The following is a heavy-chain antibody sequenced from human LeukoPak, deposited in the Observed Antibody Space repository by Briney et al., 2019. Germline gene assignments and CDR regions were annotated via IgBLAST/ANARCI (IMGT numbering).Heavy chain of an antibody. CDR1: GFSFRSYG. Sequence: PGRSLRLSCTASGFSFRSYGIHWVRQAPGKGLEWVAVISYDGSSEYHADFVKGRFTISRDNSKNTLYLHMNSLRAEDTAVYYCARDRGAVAATWFDYWGQGTLVTVSS. CDR2: ISYDGSSE. J-gene: IGHJ4*02. D-gene: IGHD6-19*01. V-gene: IGHV3-30*03. CDR3: ARDRGAVAATWFDY.